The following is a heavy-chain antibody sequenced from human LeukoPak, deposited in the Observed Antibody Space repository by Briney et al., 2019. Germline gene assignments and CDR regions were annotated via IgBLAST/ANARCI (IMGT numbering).Heavy chain of an antibody. CDR1: GDSISSFY. CDR3: VSHSGSYRFDS. D-gene: IGHD3-16*02. Sequence: SETLSLTCTVSGDSISSFYWSWIRQSSGKGLEWIGLISHSGSTNYNPSLKNRVTMSVDPSTSRSSLRLTSVTAADTAVYYCVSHSGSYRFDSWGQGILVTVSS. V-gene: IGHV4-59*08. CDR2: ISHSGST. J-gene: IGHJ4*02.